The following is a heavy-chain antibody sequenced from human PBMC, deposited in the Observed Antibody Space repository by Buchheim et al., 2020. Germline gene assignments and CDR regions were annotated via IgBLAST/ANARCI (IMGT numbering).Heavy chain of an antibody. J-gene: IGHJ4*02. V-gene: IGHV1-18*03. CDR3: ARGSVTVDY. D-gene: IGHD3-22*01. Sequence: QVQLVQSGGEVKKPGASVKVSCQASGYTFTTYGITWVRQAPGQGLEWLGWVSADNGRTNHAEKVQGRVTMTTDTSTSTAYMELTNLTSDDMAVYYCARGSVTVDYWGQGTL. CDR2: VSADNGRT. CDR1: GYTFTTYG.